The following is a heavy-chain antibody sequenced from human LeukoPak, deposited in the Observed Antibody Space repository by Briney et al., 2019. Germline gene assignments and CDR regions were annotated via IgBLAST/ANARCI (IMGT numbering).Heavy chain of an antibody. Sequence: SETLSLTCTVSGGSISSGSHYWNWIRQPAGKGLEWIGRIYTSGSTHDNPSLKSRVTMSVDTSKNQVSLRLSSVTAADTAVYYCARPYSSSWAYFDYWGQGTLVTVSS. D-gene: IGHD6-13*01. V-gene: IGHV4-61*02. CDR3: ARPYSSSWAYFDY. CDR2: IYTSGST. J-gene: IGHJ4*02. CDR1: GGSISSGSHY.